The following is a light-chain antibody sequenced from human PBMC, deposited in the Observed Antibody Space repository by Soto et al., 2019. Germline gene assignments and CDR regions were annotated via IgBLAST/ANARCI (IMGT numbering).Light chain of an antibody. CDR2: GAS. CDR3: QQYGSSPRT. J-gene: IGKJ5*01. CDR1: QSVSSSF. Sequence: EILLTQSPCTLPLSPGERATLSCRASQSVSSSFLAWYQQKVGQAPRLLIYGASSRATGIPERCSGSGSGTDFTLSISRLAPEDFAVYYCQQYGSSPRTFGQGTRLEIK. V-gene: IGKV3-20*01.